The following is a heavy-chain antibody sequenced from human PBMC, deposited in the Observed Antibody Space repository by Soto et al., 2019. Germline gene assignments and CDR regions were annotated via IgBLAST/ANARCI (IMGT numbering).Heavy chain of an antibody. J-gene: IGHJ5*02. CDR2: INSDGSST. Sequence: XGSLRLSCAASGFTFSSYWMHWVRQAPGKGLVWVSRINSDGSSTSYADSVKGRFTISRDNAKNTLYLQMKSLRAEDTAVYYCAKEGGYDSSGEGWFDPWGQGTLVTVSS. CDR1: GFTFSSYW. V-gene: IGHV3-74*01. D-gene: IGHD3-22*01. CDR3: AKEGGYDSSGEGWFDP.